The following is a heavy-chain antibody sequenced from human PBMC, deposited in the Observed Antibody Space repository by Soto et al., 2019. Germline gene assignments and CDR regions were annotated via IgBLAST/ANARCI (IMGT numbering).Heavy chain of an antibody. V-gene: IGHV3-30-3*01. CDR2: VSYDGSNK. D-gene: IGHD2-21*02. Sequence: QVQLVESGGGVVQPGRSLRLSCAASGFTVSEHALHWVRQAPGKGLEWMAVVSYDGSNKYYADSVNGRFTISRDNSRSPLSLQMNLLRPEDTAMYFCAREAYSGGDCFPGQISNWYFELWGRGNLVIVSS. CDR1: GFTVSEHA. CDR3: AREAYSGGDCFPGQISNWYFEL. J-gene: IGHJ2*01.